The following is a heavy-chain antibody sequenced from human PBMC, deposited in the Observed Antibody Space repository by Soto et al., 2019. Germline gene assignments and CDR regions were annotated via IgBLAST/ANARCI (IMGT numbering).Heavy chain of an antibody. D-gene: IGHD1-1*01. CDR3: ARSGDNFNVLDY. CDR1: GFTFSYYY. V-gene: IGHV3-11*06. Sequence: GGSLRLSCAASGFTFSYYYMSWVRQAPGRGLEWISYSSNSGTFARYATSVKGRFSISRDNANNSLYLEMNSLRVEDTAVYYCARSGDNFNVLDYWGEGTPVTVSS. J-gene: IGHJ4*02. CDR2: SSNSGTFA.